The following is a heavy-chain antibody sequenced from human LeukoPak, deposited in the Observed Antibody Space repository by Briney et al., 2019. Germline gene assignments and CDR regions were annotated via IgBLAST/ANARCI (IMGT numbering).Heavy chain of an antibody. V-gene: IGHV3-53*05. CDR2: IYSGGST. Sequence: GGSLRLSCAASGFTVSSNYMSWVRQAPGKGLEWVSVIYSGGSTYYADSVKGRFTISRDSSKNTLYLQMNSLRAEDTAMYYCAKSSGYSYGLNYWGQGTLVTVSS. CDR1: GFTVSSNY. J-gene: IGHJ4*02. D-gene: IGHD5-18*01. CDR3: AKSSGYSYGLNY.